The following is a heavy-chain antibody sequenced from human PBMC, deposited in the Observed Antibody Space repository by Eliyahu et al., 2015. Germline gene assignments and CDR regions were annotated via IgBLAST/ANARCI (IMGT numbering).Heavy chain of an antibody. D-gene: IGHD6-13*01. CDR2: IYYNGNT. CDR3: ARDLTIAAYGMDV. J-gene: IGHJ6*02. V-gene: IGHV4-59*01. Sequence: QMQLQESGPGLVKPSETLSLTCTISGASIRPYYWGWIRQPPGKGLEWIGYIYYNGNTNYNPSLKTRVTISLDTSKNQIYLELTSVTAADTALYYCARDLTIAAYGMDVWGQGTTVTVSS. CDR1: GASIRPYY.